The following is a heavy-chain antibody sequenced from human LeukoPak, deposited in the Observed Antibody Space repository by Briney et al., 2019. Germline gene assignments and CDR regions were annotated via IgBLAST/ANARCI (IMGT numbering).Heavy chain of an antibody. Sequence: ASVKVSCKASGYTFTGYYMHWVRQAPGQGLEWMGRINPNSGGTNYAQKFQGRVTMTRDTSISTAYVELSRLRSDDTAVYYCAIDYYDSSGYFNSDYWGQGTLVTVSS. CDR3: AIDYYDSSGYFNSDY. CDR1: GYTFTGYY. D-gene: IGHD3-22*01. V-gene: IGHV1-2*06. CDR2: INPNSGGT. J-gene: IGHJ4*02.